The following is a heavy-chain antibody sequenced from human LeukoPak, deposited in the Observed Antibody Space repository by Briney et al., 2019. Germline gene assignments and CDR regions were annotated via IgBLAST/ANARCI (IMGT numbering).Heavy chain of an antibody. J-gene: IGHJ3*02. CDR3: ARGSGRYTPNYAFDI. V-gene: IGHV3-30*04. CDR2: ISYDGSNK. CDR1: GFTFSSYA. Sequence: QAGGSLRLSCAASGFTFSSYAMHWVRQAPGKGLEWVAVISYDGSNKNYADSVKGRFTISRDNSKNTLYLQMNSLRVEDTAVYYCARGSGRYTPNYAFDIWGQGTMVTVS. D-gene: IGHD1-26*01.